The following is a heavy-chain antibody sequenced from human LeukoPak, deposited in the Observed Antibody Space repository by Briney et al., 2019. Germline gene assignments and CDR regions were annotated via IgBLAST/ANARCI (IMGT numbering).Heavy chain of an antibody. J-gene: IGHJ4*02. D-gene: IGHD3-16*01. CDR1: SGSISTSNYY. CDR2: IFYSGST. CDR3: ARFFGPYDYVWGSSAYFDY. Sequence: PSETLSLTCTVSSGSISTSNYYWGWVRQPPGKALEWIGNIFYSGSTYYSPSLKSRVTISLDTSRNQFSLKLSSVTAADTAVYYCARFFGPYDYVWGSSAYFDYWGQGTLVTVSS. V-gene: IGHV4-39*07.